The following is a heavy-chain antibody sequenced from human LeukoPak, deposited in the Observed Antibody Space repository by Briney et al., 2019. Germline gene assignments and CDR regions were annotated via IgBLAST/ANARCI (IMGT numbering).Heavy chain of an antibody. CDR1: GFTFSSYA. Sequence: GGSLRLSCAASGFTFSSYAMSWIRQAPGKGLEWVASINHNGNVNYYVDSVKGRFTISRDNAKNSLYLQMSNLRAEDTAVYFCARGGGLDVWGQGATVTVSS. D-gene: IGHD3-16*01. CDR2: INHNGNVN. J-gene: IGHJ6*02. CDR3: ARGGGLDV. V-gene: IGHV3-7*03.